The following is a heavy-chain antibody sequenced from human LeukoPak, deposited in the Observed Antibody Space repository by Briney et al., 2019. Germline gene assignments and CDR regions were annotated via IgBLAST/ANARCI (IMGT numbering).Heavy chain of an antibody. Sequence: SVKVSCKASGGTFSSYAISWVRQAPGQGLERMGGIIPIFGTANYAQKFQGRVTITADESTSTAYMELSSLRSEDTAVYYCARAGYQLLSNDAFDIWGQGTMVTVSS. CDR2: IIPIFGTA. CDR1: GGTFSSYA. V-gene: IGHV1-69*01. J-gene: IGHJ3*02. CDR3: ARAGYQLLSNDAFDI. D-gene: IGHD2-2*01.